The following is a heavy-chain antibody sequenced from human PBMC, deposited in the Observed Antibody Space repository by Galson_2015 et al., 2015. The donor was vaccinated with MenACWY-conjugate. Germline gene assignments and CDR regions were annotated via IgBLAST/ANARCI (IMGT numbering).Heavy chain of an antibody. V-gene: IGHV3-30*02. J-gene: IGHJ4*01. CDR1: GFTFRSYA. CDR3: ANSSSVGTHHFDY. CDR2: IGDDGNNK. D-gene: IGHD3-22*01. Sequence: SLRLSCAASGFTFRSYAMHWVRQAPDKGLEWVAFIGDDGNNKYYADSVKGRFTISRDDSKSTLYLQMNTLRVDDTPVYYCANSSSVGTHHFDYWVPGALSTVS.